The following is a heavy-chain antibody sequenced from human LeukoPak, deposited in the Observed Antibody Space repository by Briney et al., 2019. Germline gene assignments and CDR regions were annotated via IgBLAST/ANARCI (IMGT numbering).Heavy chain of an antibody. Sequence: SETLSLTCTVSGGSISSGGYYWSWIRQPPGKGLEWIGYIYHSGSTYYNPSLKSRVTISVDRSKNQFSLKLSSVTAADTAVYYCARVDSSYYYMDVWGKGTMVTVSS. J-gene: IGHJ6*03. CDR1: GGSISSGGYY. D-gene: IGHD2-2*01. CDR2: IYHSGST. CDR3: ARVDSSYYYMDV. V-gene: IGHV4-30-2*01.